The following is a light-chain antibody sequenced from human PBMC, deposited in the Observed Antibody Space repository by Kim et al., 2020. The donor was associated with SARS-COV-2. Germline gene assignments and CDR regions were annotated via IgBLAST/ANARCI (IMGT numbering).Light chain of an antibody. CDR2: GAS. CDR1: QSVSSSY. V-gene: IGKV3-20*01. Sequence: EIVLTQSPGTLSLSPGERATLSCRASQSVSSSYFAWYQQKPGQAPRLLIYGASSRATGIPDRCSGSGCGTDFTLTISRLEPEDFAVYYCQHYGSSPPGTFGQGTKVDIK. CDR3: QHYGSSPPGT. J-gene: IGKJ1*01.